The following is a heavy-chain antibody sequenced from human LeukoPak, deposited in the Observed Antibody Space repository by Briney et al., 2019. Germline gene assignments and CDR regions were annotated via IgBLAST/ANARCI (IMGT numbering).Heavy chain of an antibody. Sequence: GSLRLSCAASGFTFSSYGMHWVRQAPGKGLEWVAVISYDGSNKYYADSVKGRFTISRDNSKNTLYLQMNSLRAEDTAVYYCAKDRPGDSSSGDYWGQGTLVTVSS. J-gene: IGHJ4*02. CDR1: GFTFSSYG. D-gene: IGHD3-22*01. CDR3: AKDRPGDSSSGDY. CDR2: ISYDGSNK. V-gene: IGHV3-30*18.